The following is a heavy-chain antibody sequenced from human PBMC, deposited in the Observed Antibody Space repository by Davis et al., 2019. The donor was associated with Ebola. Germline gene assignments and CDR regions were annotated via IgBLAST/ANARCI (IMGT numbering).Heavy chain of an antibody. V-gene: IGHV1-2*04. CDR2: INPNSGGT. J-gene: IGHJ4*02. D-gene: IGHD2-15*01. CDR3: AREDCSGGSCYSLFDY. CDR1: GYTFTGYY. Sequence: ASVKVSCKASGYTFTGYYMHWVRQAPGQGLEWMGWINPNSGGTNYAQKFQGWVTMTRDTSISTAYMELSRLRSDDTAVYYCAREDCSGGSCYSLFDYWGQGTLVTVSS.